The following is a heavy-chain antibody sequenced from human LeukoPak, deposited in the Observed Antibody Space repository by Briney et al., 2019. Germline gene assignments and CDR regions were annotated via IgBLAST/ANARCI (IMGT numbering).Heavy chain of an antibody. CDR2: IYYSGST. CDR1: GGSISSYY. V-gene: IGHV4-59*01. D-gene: IGHD1-26*01. CDR3: ARTGVGATTVWFDP. Sequence: PSETLSLTCTVSGGSISSYYWSWIRQPPGKGLEWIGCIYYSGSTNYNPSLKSRVTISVDTSKNQFSLKLSSVTAADTAVYYCARTGVGATTVWFDPWGQGTLVTVSS. J-gene: IGHJ5*02.